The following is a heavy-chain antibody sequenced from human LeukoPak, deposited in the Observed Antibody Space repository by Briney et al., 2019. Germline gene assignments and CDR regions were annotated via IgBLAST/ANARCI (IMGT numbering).Heavy chain of an antibody. J-gene: IGHJ5*02. CDR2: ISYTGST. V-gene: IGHV4-39*07. CDR1: GGSISSSNYY. Sequence: PSETLSLTCTVSGGSISSSNYYWGWIRQPPWKGREWIGSISYTGSTYYNPYLKSRVTISVDTSKYQFSLKLSSVTAADTAVYYCARGVLGYDFWSGDNWFDPWGQGTLVAVCS. D-gene: IGHD3-3*01. CDR3: ARGVLGYDFWSGDNWFDP.